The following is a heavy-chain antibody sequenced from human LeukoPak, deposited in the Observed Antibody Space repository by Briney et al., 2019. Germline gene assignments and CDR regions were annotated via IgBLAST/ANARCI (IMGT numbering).Heavy chain of an antibody. Sequence: SETLSLTCTVSGGSISSYYWSWIRQPPGKGLEWIGYIYYSGSTNYNPSLKSRVTISVDTSKNQFSLKLSSVTAADTAVYYCARDYAYGDSIFDYWGQGALVTVSS. D-gene: IGHD4-17*01. CDR2: IYYSGST. J-gene: IGHJ4*02. V-gene: IGHV4-59*01. CDR3: ARDYAYGDSIFDY. CDR1: GGSISSYY.